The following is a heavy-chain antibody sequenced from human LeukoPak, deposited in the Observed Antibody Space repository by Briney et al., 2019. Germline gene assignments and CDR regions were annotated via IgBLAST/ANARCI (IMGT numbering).Heavy chain of an antibody. CDR1: GFSFSTYS. CDR3: ARGVYGPDYMNC. CDR2: ITSSSSTI. D-gene: IGHD3-16*01. Sequence: GGSLRLSCAASGFSFSTYSMNWVRQAPGKGPEWIAYITSSSSTIYYADSVKGRFTISRDNARNSLYLQMNDLRADDTAMYYCARGVYGPDYMNCWGHGTLVTVSS. V-gene: IGHV3-48*04. J-gene: IGHJ4*01.